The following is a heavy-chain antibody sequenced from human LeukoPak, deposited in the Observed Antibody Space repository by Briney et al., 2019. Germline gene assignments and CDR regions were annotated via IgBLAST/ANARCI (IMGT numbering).Heavy chain of an antibody. CDR2: IYHSGST. D-gene: IGHD6-19*01. J-gene: IGHJ1*01. CDR1: GGSISSSNW. Sequence: PSGTLSLTCAVSGGSISSSNWWSWVRQPPGKGLEWIGEIYHSGSTNYNPSLKSRVTISVDKSKNQFSLKLSSVTAADTAVYYCAVAGTLTHRRYNEYFQHWGQGTLVTVSS. V-gene: IGHV4-4*02. CDR3: AVAGTLTHRRYNEYFQH.